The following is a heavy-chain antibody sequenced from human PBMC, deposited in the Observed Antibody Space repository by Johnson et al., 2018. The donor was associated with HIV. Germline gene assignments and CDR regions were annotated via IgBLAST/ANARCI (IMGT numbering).Heavy chain of an antibody. J-gene: IGHJ3*01. CDR1: GFSFRSYW. CDR2: IKQDGSEK. CDR3: KISSSTGFEF. V-gene: IGHV3-7*03. Sequence: EVQLVESGGGLVRPGGSLRLSCAASGFSFRSYWMSWVRQAPGKGLEWVANIKQDGSEKYYLASVTGRFTISRDNAKNSLYLQMKRLRAEGTAVYYCKISSSTGFEFWGQGTMVTVSS. D-gene: IGHD6-6*01.